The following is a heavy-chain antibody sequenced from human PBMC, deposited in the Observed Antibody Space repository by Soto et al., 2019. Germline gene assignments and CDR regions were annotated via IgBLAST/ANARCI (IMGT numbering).Heavy chain of an antibody. D-gene: IGHD6-19*01. CDR2: IYYSGST. Sequence: SETLSLTCTVSGGSISSYYWSWIRQPPGKGLEWIGYIYYSGSTNYNPSLKSRVTISVDTSKNQFSLKLSSVTAADTAVYYCARHNPRKQWGDGPNDAFDIWGQGTMVTVSS. CDR3: ARHNPRKQWGDGPNDAFDI. CDR1: GGSISSYY. J-gene: IGHJ3*02. V-gene: IGHV4-59*08.